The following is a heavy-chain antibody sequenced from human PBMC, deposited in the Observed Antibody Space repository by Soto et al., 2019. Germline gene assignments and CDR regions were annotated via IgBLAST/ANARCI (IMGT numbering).Heavy chain of an antibody. Sequence: EVQLESGGGLIQPGGSLRLSCAASGFTVSNNYMRWVRQAPGKGLEWVSLIYSGGSTHYADSVKGRFTISRDNSKNTLYLQMNSLRVEDTAVYYCARDPPGIAASGGGGWGQGTLVTVSS. CDR2: IYSGGST. CDR1: GFTVSNNY. D-gene: IGHD6-13*01. V-gene: IGHV3-53*01. J-gene: IGHJ4*02. CDR3: ARDPPGIAASGGGG.